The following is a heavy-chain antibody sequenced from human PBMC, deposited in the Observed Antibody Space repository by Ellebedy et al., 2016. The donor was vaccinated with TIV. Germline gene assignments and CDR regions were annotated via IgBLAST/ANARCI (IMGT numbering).Heavy chain of an antibody. J-gene: IGHJ4*02. CDR2: MNPNSGNT. D-gene: IGHD1-26*01. V-gene: IGHV1-8*02. Sequence: AASVKVSCKASGYTFTSYGINWVRQATGQGLEWMGWMNPNSGNTGYAQKFQGWVTMTRDTSISTAYMELSRLRSDDTAVYYCARDGGSYSDFDYWGQGTLVTVSS. CDR3: ARDGGSYSDFDY. CDR1: GYTFTSYG.